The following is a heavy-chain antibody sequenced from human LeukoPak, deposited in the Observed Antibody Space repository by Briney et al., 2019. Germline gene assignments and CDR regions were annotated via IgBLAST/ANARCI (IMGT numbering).Heavy chain of an antibody. D-gene: IGHD5-18*01. J-gene: IGHJ4*02. CDR2: IKQDGSEI. CDR3: AGDLRTGYTYGYPLDY. CDR1: GFTLSGYW. V-gene: IGHV3-7*01. Sequence: PGGSLRLSCAASGFTLSGYWMSWVRQAPGKGLEWVANIKQDGSEIYYVDSVKGRFTISRDNAKNSLYLQVNSLRAEDTAVYSCAGDLRTGYTYGYPLDYWGQGTLVTVSS.